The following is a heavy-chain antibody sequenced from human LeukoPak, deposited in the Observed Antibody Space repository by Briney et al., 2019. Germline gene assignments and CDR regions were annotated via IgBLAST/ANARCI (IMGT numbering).Heavy chain of an antibody. V-gene: IGHV1-8*03. CDR1: GYTFTSYD. CDR3: ARTDSYGYVHDY. D-gene: IGHD5-18*01. CDR2: MNPNSGNT. J-gene: IGHJ4*02. Sequence: ASVKVSCKASGYTFTSYDINWVRQATGQGLEWMGWMNPNSGNTGYAQKFQGRVTITRNTSISTAYMELSSLRSEDTAVYYCARTDSYGYVHDYWGQGTLVTVSS.